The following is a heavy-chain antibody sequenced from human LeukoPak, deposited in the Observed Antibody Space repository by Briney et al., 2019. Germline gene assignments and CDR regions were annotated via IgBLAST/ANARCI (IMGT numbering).Heavy chain of an antibody. CDR3: ARDRRVTMPSYYYGMDV. CDR2: ISAYNGNT. V-gene: IGHV1-18*01. Sequence: GASVKVSCKASGYTFTSYGISWVRQAPGQGLEWMGWISAYNGNTNYAQKLQGRVTMTTDTSTSTAYMELRSLRSDDTAVYYCARDRRVTMPSYYYGMDVWGQGTTVTVSS. CDR1: GYTFTSYG. D-gene: IGHD3-10*01. J-gene: IGHJ6*02.